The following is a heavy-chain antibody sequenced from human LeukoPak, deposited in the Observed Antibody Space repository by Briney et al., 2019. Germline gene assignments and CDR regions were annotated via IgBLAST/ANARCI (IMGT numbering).Heavy chain of an antibody. V-gene: IGHV3-30*18. CDR2: ISNDGSYQ. CDR1: GFTFSSYG. J-gene: IGHJ4*02. Sequence: PGGSLRLSCAASGFTFSSYGMHWVRQAPGKGLEWVALISNDGSYQYYADSVKGRFTISRDNSKNTLYLQMNSLRPEDTAVYYCEEYCSGGCSRSFDYWGQGTLVTVSS. D-gene: IGHD2-15*01. CDR3: EEYCSGGCSRSFDY.